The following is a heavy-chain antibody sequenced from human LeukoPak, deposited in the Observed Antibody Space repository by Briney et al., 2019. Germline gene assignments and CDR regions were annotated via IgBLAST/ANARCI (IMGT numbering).Heavy chain of an antibody. J-gene: IGHJ4*02. Sequence: GGSLRLSCAASGFTFSSHWMSWLRQAPGKGLEWVANIKQDGSDKYYVDSVKGRFTISRDNAKNPLYLQMDSLRTDDTAVYYCAKHGRDFDFWGQGTLVTVSS. V-gene: IGHV3-7*01. CDR2: IKQDGSDK. CDR3: AKHGRDFDF. CDR1: GFTFSSHW.